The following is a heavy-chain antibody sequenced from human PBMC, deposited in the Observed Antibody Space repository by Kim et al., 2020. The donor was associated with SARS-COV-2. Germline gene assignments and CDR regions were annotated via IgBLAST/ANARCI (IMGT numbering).Heavy chain of an antibody. J-gene: IGHJ4*02. V-gene: IGHV3-23*01. CDR1: GFTFGNYA. CDR2: VSNSGGNT. D-gene: IGHD3-22*01. CDR3: VRHSNSALN. Sequence: GGSLRLSYAGSGFTFGNYAMNWVRQAPGKGLEWVSDVSNSGGNTHYADSVKGRFTISRDNSKNTLYLQMNSLRAEDTALYYCVRHSNSALNWGQGTLVTVSS.